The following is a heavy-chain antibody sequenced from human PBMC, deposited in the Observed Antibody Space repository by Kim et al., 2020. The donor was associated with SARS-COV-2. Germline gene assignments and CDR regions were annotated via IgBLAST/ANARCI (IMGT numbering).Heavy chain of an antibody. D-gene: IGHD3-22*01. CDR1: GGSISSGGYY. J-gene: IGHJ5*02. Sequence: SETLSLTCTVSGGSISSGGYYWSWIRQHPGKGREWIGYIYYSGSTYYNPSLKSRVTISVDTSKNQFSLKLSSVTAADTAVYYCARAPMIVVVIGWFDPWGQGTLVTVSS. CDR3: ARAPMIVVVIGWFDP. V-gene: IGHV4-31*03. CDR2: IYYSGST.